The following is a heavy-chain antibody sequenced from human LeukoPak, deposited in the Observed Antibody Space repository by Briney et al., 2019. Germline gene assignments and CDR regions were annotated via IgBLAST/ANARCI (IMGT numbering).Heavy chain of an antibody. D-gene: IGHD3-22*01. CDR3: ARDAYYYDSSGYYVY. J-gene: IGHJ4*02. V-gene: IGHV1-69*13. Sequence: SVKVSCKASGGTFSSYAISWVRQAPGQGLEWMGGIIPIFGTANYAQKFQGRVTITADESTSTAYMELSSLRSEDTAVYYCARDAYYYDSSGYYVYWGQGTLVTVSS. CDR1: GGTFSSYA. CDR2: IIPIFGTA.